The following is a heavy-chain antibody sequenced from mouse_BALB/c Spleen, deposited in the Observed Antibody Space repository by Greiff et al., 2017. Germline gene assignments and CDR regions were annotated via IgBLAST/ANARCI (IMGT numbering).Heavy chain of an antibody. CDR1: GYSITSGYY. J-gene: IGHJ1*01. CDR2: ISYDGSN. CDR3: ARGPPFDV. Sequence: EVQLQQSGPGLVKPSQSLSLTCSVTGYSITSGYYWNWIRQFPGNKLEWMGYISYDGSNNYNPSLKNRISITRDTSKNQFFLKLNSVTTEDTATYYCARGPPFDVWGAGTTVTVSS. V-gene: IGHV3-6*02.